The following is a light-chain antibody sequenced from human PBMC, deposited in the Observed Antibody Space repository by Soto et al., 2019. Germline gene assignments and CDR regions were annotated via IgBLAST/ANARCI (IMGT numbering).Light chain of an antibody. Sequence: HSARTQAASVSGSAVESITISGTGTSSDVGDYNYVSWYQQHPGKAPKVMIYEVSHRPSGVSNRFSGSKSGNTASLTISGLQAEDEADYYCCSYRSSSLYVFGTGTKVTVL. CDR1: SSDVGDYNY. V-gene: IGLV2-14*01. J-gene: IGLJ1*01. CDR2: EVS. CDR3: CSYRSSSLYV.